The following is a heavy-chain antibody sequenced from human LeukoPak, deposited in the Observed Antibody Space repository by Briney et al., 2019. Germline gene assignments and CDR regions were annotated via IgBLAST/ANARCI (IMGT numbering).Heavy chain of an antibody. CDR3: ARRRPSHYFDY. Sequence: SETLSLTCTVSGGSISSYYWGWIRQPPGKGLEWIGSIYYSGSTYYNPPLKSRVTISVDTSKNQFSLKLSSVTAADTAVYYCARRRPSHYFDYWGQGTLVTVSS. J-gene: IGHJ4*02. CDR2: IYYSGST. V-gene: IGHV4-39*01. CDR1: GGSISSYY.